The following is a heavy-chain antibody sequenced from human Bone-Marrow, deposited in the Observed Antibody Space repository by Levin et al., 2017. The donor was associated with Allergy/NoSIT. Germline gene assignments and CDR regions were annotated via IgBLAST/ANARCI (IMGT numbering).Heavy chain of an antibody. Sequence: PGGSLRLSCAASGFTFSDYWMHWVRQVPGKGLVWVSRINKEGSRTAYVDSVKGRFTMSRDNAKNTLFLQMNSLTVEDTAVYYCVRETDYHGSGRLFENWGQGVLVTVSS. V-gene: IGHV3-74*01. CDR2: INKEGSRT. CDR3: VRETDYHGSGRLFEN. J-gene: IGHJ4*02. D-gene: IGHD3-10*01. CDR1: GFTFSDYW.